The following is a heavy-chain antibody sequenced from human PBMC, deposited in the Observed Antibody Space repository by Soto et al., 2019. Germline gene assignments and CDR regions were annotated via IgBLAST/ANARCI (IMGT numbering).Heavy chain of an antibody. V-gene: IGHV1-8*01. CDR1: GYTFTSYD. CDR2: MNPNSGNT. J-gene: IGHJ5*02. D-gene: IGHD4-17*01. CDR3: ASLSYGDSPRVGFDP. Sequence: QVQLVQSGAEVKKPGSSVKVSCKASGYTFTSYDINWVRQATGQGLEWMGWMNPNSGNTGYAQKFQGRVTMTRNTSISTAYMALSSLRSEDTAVYYCASLSYGDSPRVGFDPWGQGTLVTVSS.